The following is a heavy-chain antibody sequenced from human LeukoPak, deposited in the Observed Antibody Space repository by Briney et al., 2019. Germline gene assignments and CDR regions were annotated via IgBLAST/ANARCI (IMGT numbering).Heavy chain of an antibody. Sequence: PSETLSLTCTVSGGSLSGHYWSWIRQPPGKRLEWIGDVSYTGRTKYNPSLQSRVTISIDTSKSQFSLKLTSVTSADTAVYSCARLLDNDISGDPDTFDVWGQGTTVIVSS. V-gene: IGHV4-59*11. D-gene: IGHD3-22*01. J-gene: IGHJ3*01. CDR2: VSYTGRT. CDR3: ARLLDNDISGDPDTFDV. CDR1: GGSLSGHY.